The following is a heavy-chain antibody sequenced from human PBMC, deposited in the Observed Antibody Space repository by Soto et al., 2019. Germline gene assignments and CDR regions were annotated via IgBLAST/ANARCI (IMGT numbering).Heavy chain of an antibody. J-gene: IGHJ4*02. Sequence: EVQLLESGGGLVQPGGSLTLSCAASGFTFSNYAMSWVRQAPGKGLEWVSGISGRGSTNYADSVKGRFTISRDNSKNSLYLQMNRLRAEDTAIYYCAREDGVVGSSSAFDHWGLGTLVTVSS. V-gene: IGHV3-23*01. D-gene: IGHD1-26*01. CDR2: ISGRGST. CDR1: GFTFSNYA. CDR3: AREDGVVGSSSAFDH.